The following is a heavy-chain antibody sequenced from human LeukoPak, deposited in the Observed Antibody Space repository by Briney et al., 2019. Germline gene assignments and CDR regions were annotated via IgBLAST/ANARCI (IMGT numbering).Heavy chain of an antibody. D-gene: IGHD2-2*01. CDR1: GYTFTGYY. CDR3: ARAESVVPAAMDWFDP. Sequence: ASVKVSCKASGYTFTGYYMHWVRQAPGQGLEWMGWINPNSGGTNYAQKFQGRVTMTRDTSISTAYMELSRLRSDDTAVYYCARAESVVPAAMDWFDPWGQGTPVTVSS. V-gene: IGHV1-2*02. J-gene: IGHJ5*02. CDR2: INPNSGGT.